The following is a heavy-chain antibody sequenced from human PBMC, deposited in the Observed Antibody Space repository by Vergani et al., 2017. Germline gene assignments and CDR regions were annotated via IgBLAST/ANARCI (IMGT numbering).Heavy chain of an antibody. V-gene: IGHV3-30*18. Sequence: QVQLVESGGGVVQPGRSLRLSCAASGFTFSSYGMHWVRQAPGKGVEWVAVISYDGSNKYYADSVKGRFTISRDDSKNTLYLQMNSRRAEDTAVYYCAKEVTGWYCRNYYCEYWGQGTLVRVSS. J-gene: IGHJ4*02. CDR1: GFTFSSYG. D-gene: IGHD6-19*01. CDR3: AKEVTGWYCRNYYCEY. CDR2: ISYDGSNK.